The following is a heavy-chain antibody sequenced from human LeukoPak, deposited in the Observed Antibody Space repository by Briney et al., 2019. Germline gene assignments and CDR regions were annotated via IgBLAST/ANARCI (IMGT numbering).Heavy chain of an antibody. Sequence: ASVKVSCKASGYTFTSYDIHWVRQATGQGLEWMGRMNPNNGNTGDAQKFQGRVTMTRDPSISTAYMELSSLRSEDTGVYFCARALAGTAELDVWGKGTTVTVSS. CDR2: MNPNNGNT. V-gene: IGHV1-8*01. CDR1: GYTFTSYD. CDR3: ARALAGTAELDV. J-gene: IGHJ6*04. D-gene: IGHD1-1*01.